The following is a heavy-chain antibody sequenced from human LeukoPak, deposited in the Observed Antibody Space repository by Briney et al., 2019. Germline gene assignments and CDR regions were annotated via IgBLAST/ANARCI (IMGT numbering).Heavy chain of an antibody. V-gene: IGHV4-61*02. CDR3: ARDKIAAPED. D-gene: IGHD6-13*01. CDR2: IYTGGST. CDR1: GGSISSGSYY. Sequence: SQTLSLTCTVSGGSISSGSYYWSWIRQPAGKGLEWIGRIYTGGSTNYNPSLKSRVTMSVDTSKNQFSLKLSSVTAADTAVYYCARDKIAAPEDWGQGTPVTVSS. J-gene: IGHJ4*02.